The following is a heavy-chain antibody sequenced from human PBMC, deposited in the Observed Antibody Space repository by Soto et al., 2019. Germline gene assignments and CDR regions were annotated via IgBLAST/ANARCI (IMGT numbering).Heavy chain of an antibody. CDR2: IIPIFGTA. J-gene: IGHJ6*02. D-gene: IGHD3-22*01. CDR3: ASYDSSGYSKYGMDV. Sequence: SVKVSCKASGGTFSSYAISWVRQAPGQGLEWMGGIIPIFGTANYAQKFQGRVTITADESTSTAYMELSSLRSEDTAVYYCASYDSSGYSKYGMDVWGQGXTVTVYS. V-gene: IGHV1-69*13. CDR1: GGTFSSYA.